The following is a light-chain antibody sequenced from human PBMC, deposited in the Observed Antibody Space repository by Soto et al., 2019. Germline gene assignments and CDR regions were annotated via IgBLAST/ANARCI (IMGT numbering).Light chain of an antibody. CDR2: AAS. CDR1: QGISSY. CDR3: QKYSGAPFT. V-gene: IGKV1-27*01. Sequence: DIQMTQSPSSLSASVGDRVTITCRASQGISSYLAWYQQKPGKVPKLLISAASTLQSGVPSRFSGGGSGTHFTLTISSLQPEDVATYYCQKYSGAPFTFGPGTKV. J-gene: IGKJ3*01.